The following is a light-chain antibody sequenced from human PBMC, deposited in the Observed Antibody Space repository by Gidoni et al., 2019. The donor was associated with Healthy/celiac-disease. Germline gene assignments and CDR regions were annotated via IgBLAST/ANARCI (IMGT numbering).Light chain of an antibody. J-gene: IGLJ1*01. CDR1: ALPKQY. CDR3: QSADSSGTYQV. Sequence: SYELTQPPSVSVSPGQTARITCSGDALPKQYAYWYQQKPGQAPVLLIYKDSERPSGIPERFSGSSSGTTVTLTSSGVQAEDEADYYCQSADSSGTYQVFGTGTKVTVL. V-gene: IGLV3-25*03. CDR2: KDS.